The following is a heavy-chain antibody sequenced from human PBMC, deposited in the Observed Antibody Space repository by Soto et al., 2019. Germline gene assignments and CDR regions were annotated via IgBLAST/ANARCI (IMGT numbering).Heavy chain of an antibody. CDR1: GFTFSSYW. CDR3: ASGDISSCYYYYYIYV. D-gene: IGHD6-6*01. V-gene: IGHV3-74*01. J-gene: IGHJ6*03. Sequence: GSLRLSCAASGFTFSSYWMHWVRQAPGKGLVWVSRINSDGSSTSYADSVKGRFTISRDNAKNTLYLQMNSLRAEDTAVYYYASGDISSCYYYYYIYVWCQGTPVPVSS. CDR2: INSDGSST.